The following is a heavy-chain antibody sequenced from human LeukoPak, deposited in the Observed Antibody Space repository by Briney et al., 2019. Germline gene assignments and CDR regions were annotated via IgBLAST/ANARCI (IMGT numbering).Heavy chain of an antibody. Sequence: ETLSLTCTVSGGSIRSYYWSWIRQPPGKGLEWVANIKQDGSEKYYVDSVKGRFTISRDNAKNSLYLQMNSLRAEDTAVYYCARYAAILEWLVNFDYWGQGTLVTVSS. V-gene: IGHV3-7*01. J-gene: IGHJ4*02. D-gene: IGHD3-3*02. CDR3: ARYAAILEWLVNFDY. CDR1: GGSIRSYY. CDR2: IKQDGSEK.